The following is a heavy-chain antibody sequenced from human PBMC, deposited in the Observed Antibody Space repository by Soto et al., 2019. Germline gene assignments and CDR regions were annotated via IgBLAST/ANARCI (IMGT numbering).Heavy chain of an antibody. V-gene: IGHV3-11*01. CDR3: ARDRAYYDSSGYFDY. CDR1: GFTFSDYY. D-gene: IGHD3-22*01. J-gene: IGHJ4*02. Sequence: QVQLVESGGGLVKPGGSLRLSCAASGFTFSDYYMSWIRPAPGKGLEWVSYISSSDNIIYYADSVKGRFTISRDNAKNSLYLQMNSLRAEDTAVHYCARDRAYYDSSGYFDYWGQGTLVTVSS. CDR2: ISSSDNII.